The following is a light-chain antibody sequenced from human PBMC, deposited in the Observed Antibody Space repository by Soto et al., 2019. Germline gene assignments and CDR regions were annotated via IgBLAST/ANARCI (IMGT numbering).Light chain of an antibody. CDR3: KQYGSSPWT. J-gene: IGKJ1*01. CDR2: GAS. CDR1: QSVSSSY. Sequence: EIVLTQSPGTLSLSPGERATLSCRASQSVSSSYLAWYQQKPGQAPRPLIYGASSRATGIPDRFSGSGSGTDFTVTISRLEPEDFAVYYCKQYGSSPWTFGQGSKVEIK. V-gene: IGKV3-20*01.